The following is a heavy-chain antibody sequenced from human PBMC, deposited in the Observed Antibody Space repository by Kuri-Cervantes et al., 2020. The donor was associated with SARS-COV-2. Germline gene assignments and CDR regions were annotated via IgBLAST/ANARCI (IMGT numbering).Heavy chain of an antibody. CDR1: GFLFSASA. CDR3: TTDRPPYKIIAVAGTSGDDAFDI. J-gene: IGHJ3*02. CDR2: VRGKANNYAT. D-gene: IGHD6-19*01. V-gene: IGHV3-73*01. Sequence: GESLKISCEVSGFLFSASAIHWVRQASGKGLEWVGRVRGKANNYATAYAASVKGRFTISRDDSKNMAYLQMHSLKSEDTAVYYCTTDRPPYKIIAVAGTSGDDAFDIWGQGTMVTVSS.